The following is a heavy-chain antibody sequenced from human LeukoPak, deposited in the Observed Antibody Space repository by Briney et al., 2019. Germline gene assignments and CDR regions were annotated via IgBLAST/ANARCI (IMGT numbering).Heavy chain of an antibody. J-gene: IGHJ4*02. CDR2: INPNSGDT. CDR3: ARGGDGYNNFDY. D-gene: IGHD5-24*01. V-gene: IGHV1-2*02. Sequence: ASVKVSFKASGYTFTGYYMHWVRQAPGQGLEWMGWINPNSGDTNYAQKFQGRVTMTRDTSISTAYLELSRLRSDDTAVYYCARGGDGYNNFDYWGQGTLVTVSA. CDR1: GYTFTGYY.